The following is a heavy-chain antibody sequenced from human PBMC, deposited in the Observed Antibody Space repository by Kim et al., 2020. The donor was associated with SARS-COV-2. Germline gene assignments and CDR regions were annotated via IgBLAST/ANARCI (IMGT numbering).Heavy chain of an antibody. V-gene: IGHV3-23*01. CDR3: ASTIFGVVTMGAFDI. CDR2: ISGSGGST. J-gene: IGHJ3*02. CDR1: GFTFSSYA. Sequence: GGSLRLSCAASGFTFSSYAMSWVRQAPGKGLEWVSAISGSGGSTYYADSVKGRFTISRDNSKNTLYLQMNSLRAEDTAVYYCASTIFGVVTMGAFDIWGQGTMVTVSS. D-gene: IGHD3-3*01.